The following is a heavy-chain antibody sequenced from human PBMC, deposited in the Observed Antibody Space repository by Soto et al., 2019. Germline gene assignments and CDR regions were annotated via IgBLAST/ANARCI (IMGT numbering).Heavy chain of an antibody. CDR1: GGSISSYY. J-gene: IGHJ5*02. CDR3: ASSYCSGGSRYSGWFDP. Sequence: SETLSLTCTVSGGSISSYYWSWIRQPPGKGLEWIGYIYYSGSTNYNPSLKSRVTISVDTSKNQFSLKLSSVTAADTAVYYCASSYCSGGSRYSGWFDPWGQGTLVTVSS. V-gene: IGHV4-59*01. D-gene: IGHD2-15*01. CDR2: IYYSGST.